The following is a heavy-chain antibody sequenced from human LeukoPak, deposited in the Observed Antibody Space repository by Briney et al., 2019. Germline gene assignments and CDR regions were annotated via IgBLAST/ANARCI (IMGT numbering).Heavy chain of an antibody. CDR1: GYTFTSYA. CDR2: INTNTGNP. V-gene: IGHV7-4-1*02. D-gene: IGHD3-3*01. CDR3: ASGKDYDFWSGYYYYYYYGMDV. J-gene: IGHJ6*02. Sequence: ASVKVSCKASGYTFTSYAMNWVRQAPGQGLEWMGWINTNTGNPTYAQGFTGRFVFSLDTSVSTAYLQISSLKAGDTAVYYCASGKDYDFWSGYYYYYYYGMDVWGQGTTVTVSS.